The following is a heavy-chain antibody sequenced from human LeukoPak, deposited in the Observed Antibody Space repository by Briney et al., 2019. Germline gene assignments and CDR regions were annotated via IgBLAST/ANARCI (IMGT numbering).Heavy chain of an antibody. CDR2: IRYDGTNK. V-gene: IGHV3-30*02. D-gene: IGHD3-10*01. CDR3: AKEAVHWFGSGSAEKYFQH. CDR1: GFTFSDFG. J-gene: IGHJ1*01. Sequence: PGGSLRLSCEGSGFTFSDFGMNWVRQAPGKGLEWVTFIRYDGTNKYYADSVKGRFTISRDNSKNTLSLQMNSLRVEDTAVYYCAKEAVHWFGSGSAEKYFQHWGQGTLVIVSS.